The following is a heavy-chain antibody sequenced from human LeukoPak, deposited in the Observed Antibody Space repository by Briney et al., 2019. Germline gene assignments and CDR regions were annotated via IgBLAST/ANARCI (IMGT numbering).Heavy chain of an antibody. D-gene: IGHD1-26*01. CDR2: ISAYNGNT. CDR1: GYTFTSYG. Sequence: ASVKVSCKASGYTFTSYGISWVRQAPGQGLEWMGRISAYNGNTNYAQKLQGRVTMTTDTSTSTAYMELRSLRSDDTAVYYCARDWGVLSRGSCFDYWGQGTLVTVSS. CDR3: ARDWGVLSRGSCFDY. J-gene: IGHJ4*02. V-gene: IGHV1-18*01.